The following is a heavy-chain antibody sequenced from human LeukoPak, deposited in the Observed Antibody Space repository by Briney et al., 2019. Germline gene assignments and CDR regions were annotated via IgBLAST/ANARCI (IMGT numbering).Heavy chain of an antibody. V-gene: IGHV1-69*05. CDR3: ARGGVMVYDPPGPYYFDY. Sequence: GASVKVSCKASGGTFSSYAISWVRQAPGQGLEWMGRIIPIFGIANYAQKFQGRVTITTDESKSTAYMELSSLRSEDTAMYYCARGGVMVYDPPGPYYFDYWGQGTLVTVSS. D-gene: IGHD2-8*01. CDR1: GGTFSSYA. CDR2: IIPIFGIA. J-gene: IGHJ4*02.